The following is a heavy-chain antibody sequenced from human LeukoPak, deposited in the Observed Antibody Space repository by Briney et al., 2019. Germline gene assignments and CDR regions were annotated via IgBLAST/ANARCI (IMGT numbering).Heavy chain of an antibody. CDR2: MNPNSGNT. Sequence: ASVKVSCKASGYTFTSYDINWVRQATGQGLEWMGWMNPNSGNTGYAQKFQGRVTITRNTPISTAYMELSSLRSEDTAVYYCARGLIAAAGMGYWGQGTLVTVSS. J-gene: IGHJ4*02. CDR3: ARGLIAAAGMGY. CDR1: GYTFTSYD. V-gene: IGHV1-8*03. D-gene: IGHD6-13*01.